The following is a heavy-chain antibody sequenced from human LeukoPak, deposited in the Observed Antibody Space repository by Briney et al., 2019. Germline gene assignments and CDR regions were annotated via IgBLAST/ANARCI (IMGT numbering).Heavy chain of an antibody. V-gene: IGHV1-69*04. Sequence: SVKVSLKASGGTLSSYAISWVRHGPGQGLEWMGRIIPILGIANYAQKFQGRVTITADKSTSTAYMELSSLRSEDTAVYYCARDRLAAAGTGYFDYWGQGTLATVSS. D-gene: IGHD6-13*01. CDR2: IIPILGIA. CDR1: GGTLSSYA. J-gene: IGHJ4*02. CDR3: ARDRLAAAGTGYFDY.